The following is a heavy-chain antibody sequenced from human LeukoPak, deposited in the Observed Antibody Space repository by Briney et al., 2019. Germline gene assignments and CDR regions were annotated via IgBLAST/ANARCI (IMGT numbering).Heavy chain of an antibody. CDR2: IVGGGGTT. V-gene: IGHV3-23*01. CDR3: AKARLSTGWAYNDY. Sequence: PGGSLRLSCAASGSTFSGYAMSWVRQAPGKGLEWVSAIVGGGGTTFYADPVKGRFTISRDNSKNTVFLQMNSLRAEDTAVYFCAKARLSTGWAYNDYWGQGTLVTVSS. CDR1: GSTFSGYA. D-gene: IGHD6-19*01. J-gene: IGHJ4*02.